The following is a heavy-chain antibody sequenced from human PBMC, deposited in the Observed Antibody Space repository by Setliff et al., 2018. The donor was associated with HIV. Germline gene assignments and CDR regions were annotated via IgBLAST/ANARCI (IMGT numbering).Heavy chain of an antibody. CDR3: ARGLNYYGSGSYLPLGY. CDR2: IDHNGST. J-gene: IGHJ4*02. D-gene: IGHD3-10*01. Sequence: SETLSLTCAVYGGSFNDYYWTWIRQPPGKGLEWIGEIDHNGSTKYHASLKSRVTISIDTSKNQISLKLSSVTAADTAVYYCARGLNYYGSGSYLPLGYWGQGTLVTVSS. V-gene: IGHV4-34*01. CDR1: GGSFNDYY.